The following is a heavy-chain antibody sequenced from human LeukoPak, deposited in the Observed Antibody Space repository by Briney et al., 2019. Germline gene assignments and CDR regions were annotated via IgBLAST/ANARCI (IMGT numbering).Heavy chain of an antibody. J-gene: IGHJ4*02. CDR1: GGSFSGYY. V-gene: IGHV4-34*01. CDR3: ARARPPSIYCSGGSCYLFDY. CDR2: INHSGST. D-gene: IGHD2-15*01. Sequence: SETLSLTCAVYGGSFSGYYWSWIRQPPGKGLEWIGEINHSGSTNYNPSLKSRVTISVDTSKNQFSLKLSSVTAADTAVYYCARARPPSIYCSGGSCYLFDYWGQGTLVTDSS.